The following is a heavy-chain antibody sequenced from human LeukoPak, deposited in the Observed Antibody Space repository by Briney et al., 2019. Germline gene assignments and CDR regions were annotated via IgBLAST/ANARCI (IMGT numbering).Heavy chain of an antibody. CDR1: GFTFSSYS. CDR2: ISSSSSII. D-gene: IGHD2-21*02. CDR3: AKSDTFRFDY. Sequence: GGSLRLSCAASGFTFSSYSMIWVRQAPGKGLEWLSYISSSSSIIYYADSVKGRFTISRDNAKNSLYLQMNSLRDEDTAVYYCAKSDTFRFDYWGQGTLVTVSS. J-gene: IGHJ4*02. V-gene: IGHV3-48*02.